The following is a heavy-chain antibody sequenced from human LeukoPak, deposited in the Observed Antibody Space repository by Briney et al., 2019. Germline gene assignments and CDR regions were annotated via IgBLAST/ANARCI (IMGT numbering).Heavy chain of an antibody. CDR2: IGSGGSP. CDR1: GFTFGSHA. V-gene: IGHV3-23*01. D-gene: IGHD5-18*01. Sequence: GGSLRLSCEASGFTFGSHAMYWVRQAPGKGLERVAGIGSGGSPHYADPVKGRFTISRDNSRNTVYLQINSLRAEDTAVYYCGKTTVGYSSGQKPAWPVDYWGQGTLVTVSS. CDR3: GKTTVGYSSGQKPAWPVDY. J-gene: IGHJ4*02.